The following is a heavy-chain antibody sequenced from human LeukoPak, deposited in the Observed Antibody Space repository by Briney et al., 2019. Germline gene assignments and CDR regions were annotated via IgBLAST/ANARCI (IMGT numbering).Heavy chain of an antibody. CDR2: IIPIFGTA. CDR3: ARGPPHRDYYYYYMDV. J-gene: IGHJ6*03. CDR1: GYTLTELS. Sequence: SVKVSCKVSGYTLTELSMHWVRQAPGQGLEWMGGIIPIFGTANYAQKFQGRVTITADESTSTAYMELSSLRSDDTAVYYCARGPPHRDYYYYYMDVWGTGTTVTVSS. V-gene: IGHV1-69*13. D-gene: IGHD5-24*01.